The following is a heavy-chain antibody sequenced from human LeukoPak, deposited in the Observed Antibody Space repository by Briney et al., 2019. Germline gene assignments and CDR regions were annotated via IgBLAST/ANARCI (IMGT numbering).Heavy chain of an antibody. V-gene: IGHV1-18*01. J-gene: IGHJ4*02. D-gene: IGHD6-19*01. CDR3: VRAGSGSGWYFDY. CDR2: ISPYNGNT. Sequence: ASVKVSCKASGYDFTSVGITWVRRAPGQGLEWMGWISPYNGNTRYAQKFQGRVAMTTDTSTTTAYTELRGLRFNDTAVYYCVRAGSGSGWYFDYWGQGTLVTVSS. CDR1: GYDFTSVG.